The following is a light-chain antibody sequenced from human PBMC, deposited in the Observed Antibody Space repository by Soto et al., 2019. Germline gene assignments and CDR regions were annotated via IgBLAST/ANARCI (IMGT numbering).Light chain of an antibody. CDR3: SSYTGSSTHV. V-gene: IGLV1-40*01. Sequence: QSVLTQPPSVSGAPGQRVTISCTGSSSNIGAGYDVHWYQQLPGTAPKLLIYGNNNRPSGVPDRFSGSKSGTSASLAITGLQAEDEADYYCSSYTGSSTHVFGTGTKVTVL. J-gene: IGLJ1*01. CDR1: SSNIGAGYD. CDR2: GNN.